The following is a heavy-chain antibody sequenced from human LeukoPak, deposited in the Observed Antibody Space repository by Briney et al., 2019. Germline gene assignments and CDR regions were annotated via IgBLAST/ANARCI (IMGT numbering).Heavy chain of an antibody. CDR2: IYHSGIT. D-gene: IGHD1-26*01. CDR3: ARGGNKWELDNWFDP. V-gene: IGHV4-59*12. CDR1: AGSISAYY. J-gene: IGHJ5*02. Sequence: SETLSLTCTVYAGSISAYYWSWIRQHPGKGLERIGFIYHSGITNYNPSLKSRVTISVDTSKNQFSLKLNSGTAADTAVYYCARGGNKWELDNWFDPWGQGTLVTVSS.